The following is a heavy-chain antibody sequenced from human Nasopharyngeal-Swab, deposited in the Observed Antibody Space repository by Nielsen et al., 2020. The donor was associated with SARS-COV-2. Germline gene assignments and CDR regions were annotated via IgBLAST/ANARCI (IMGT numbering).Heavy chain of an antibody. CDR2: IKRDGSEK. CDR3: AAAPSGDYGGY. D-gene: IGHD4-23*01. J-gene: IGHJ4*02. Sequence: GESLKISCAASGFTFSSYWMNWVRQAPGKGLEWVANIKRDGSEKYYADSVKGRFTISRDNSKNTVYLQMNSLRAEDTAVYYCAAAPSGDYGGYWGQGTLVTVSS. CDR1: GFTFSSYW. V-gene: IGHV3-7*01.